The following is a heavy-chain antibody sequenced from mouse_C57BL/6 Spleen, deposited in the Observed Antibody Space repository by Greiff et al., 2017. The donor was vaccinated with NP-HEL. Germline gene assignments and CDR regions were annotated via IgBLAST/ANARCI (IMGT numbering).Heavy chain of an antibody. J-gene: IGHJ1*03. V-gene: IGHV1-82*01. Sequence: VQLQQSGPELVKPGASVKISCKASGYAFSSSWMNWVKQRPGKGLEWIGRIYPGDGDTNYNGKFKGKATLTADKASSTAYMQLSSLTSEDSAVYLCGRRNYGGYWYVDVWSTGNTVTVSS. CDR3: GRRNYGGYWYVDV. D-gene: IGHD2-1*01. CDR1: GYAFSSSW. CDR2: IYPGDGDT.